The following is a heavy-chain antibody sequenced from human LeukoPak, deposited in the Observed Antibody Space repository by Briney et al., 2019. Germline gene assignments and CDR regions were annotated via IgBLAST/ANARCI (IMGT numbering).Heavy chain of an antibody. CDR2: IYYSGST. Sequence: PSETLSLTCTVSGGSISSYYWSWIRQPPGKGLEWIGYIYYSGSTNYNPSPKSRVTISVDTSKNQFSLKLSSVAAADTAVYYCARLEMATKSADYWGQGTLVTVSS. CDR1: GGSISSYY. V-gene: IGHV4-59*01. D-gene: IGHD5-24*01. J-gene: IGHJ4*02. CDR3: ARLEMATKSADY.